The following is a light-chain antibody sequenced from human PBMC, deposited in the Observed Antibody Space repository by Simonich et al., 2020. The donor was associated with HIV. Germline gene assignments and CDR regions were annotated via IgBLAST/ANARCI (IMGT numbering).Light chain of an antibody. J-gene: IGLJ3*02. CDR2: LNSDGSH. Sequence: QLVLTQSPSASASLGASVKLTCTLSSGHSSYAIAWHQQQPGKGPRYLMKLNSDGSHSKGDGIPVRFSGSSSGAERYLTISSLQSEDEADYYCQTWGTGIHVFGGGTKLTVL. V-gene: IGLV4-69*01. CDR1: SGHSSYA. CDR3: QTWGTGIHV.